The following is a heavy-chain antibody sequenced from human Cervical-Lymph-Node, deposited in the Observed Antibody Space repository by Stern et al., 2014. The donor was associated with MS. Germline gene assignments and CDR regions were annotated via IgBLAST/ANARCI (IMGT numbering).Heavy chain of an antibody. Sequence: VQLVESGGVLVQPGGSLKLSCAASGFTFSRYWMTWVRQAPGKGLEWVANINEDGSGQYYVDSVKGRFTMSKDNAKHSLYLQMNSLRAEDTAVYYCARRVLVAMGGYPKTLDVWGRGTTVTVSS. CDR1: GFTFSRYW. D-gene: IGHD2-2*01. V-gene: IGHV3-7*01. CDR2: INEDGSGQ. CDR3: ARRVLVAMGGYPKTLDV. J-gene: IGHJ6*02.